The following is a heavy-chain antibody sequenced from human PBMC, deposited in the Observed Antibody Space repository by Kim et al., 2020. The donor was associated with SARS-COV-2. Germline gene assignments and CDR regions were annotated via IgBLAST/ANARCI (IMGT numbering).Heavy chain of an antibody. CDR1: GYSFTSYW. CDR2: IYPGDSDT. CDR3: ATTGSIAVAGTNNYFDY. Sequence: GESLKISCKGSGYSFTSYWIGWVRQMPGKGLEWMGIIYPGDSDTRYSPSFQGQVTISADKSISTAYLQWSSLKASDTAMYYCATTGSIAVAGTNNYFDYWGQGTLVTVSS. V-gene: IGHV5-51*01. D-gene: IGHD6-19*01. J-gene: IGHJ4*02.